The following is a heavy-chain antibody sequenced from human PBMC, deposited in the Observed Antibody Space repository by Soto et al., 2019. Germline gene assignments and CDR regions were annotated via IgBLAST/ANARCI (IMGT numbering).Heavy chain of an antibody. D-gene: IGHD6-13*01. J-gene: IGHJ4*02. CDR1: GGSISSSSYY. CDR2: IYYSGST. V-gene: IGHV4-39*01. CDR3: ARQWFGSRWYGGYFDY. Sequence: SETLSLTCTVSGGSISSSSYYWGWIRQPPGKGLEWIGSIYYSGSTYYNPSLKSRVTISVDTSKNQFSLKLSSVTAADTAVYYCARQWFGSRWYGGYFDYWGQGTLVTVSS.